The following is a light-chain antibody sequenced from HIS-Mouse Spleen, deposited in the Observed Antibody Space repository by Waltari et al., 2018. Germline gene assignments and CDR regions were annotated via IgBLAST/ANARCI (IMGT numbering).Light chain of an antibody. Sequence: SYELTQPPSVSVSPGQTARITCSGDALPKKYAYWYQQKSGQAPVLVIYADSKRPSGIPERCSGSSSGTMATLTIRWAQVEDEADYYCYSTDSSGNHRVFGGGTKLTVL. J-gene: IGLJ2*01. CDR3: YSTDSSGNHRV. CDR2: ADS. V-gene: IGLV3-10*01. CDR1: ALPKKY.